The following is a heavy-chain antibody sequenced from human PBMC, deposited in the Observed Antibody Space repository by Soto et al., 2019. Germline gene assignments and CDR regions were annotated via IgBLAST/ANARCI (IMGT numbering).Heavy chain of an antibody. Sequence: GGSLRLSCAASGFTFSSYWMSWVRQAPGKGLEWVANIKQDGSEKYYVDYVKGRFTISRDNAKNSLYMKMNSLRAEDSVVFYCAGIAARLTAHYYGMDVWGQGTTVTVSS. CDR2: IKQDGSEK. V-gene: IGHV3-7*01. D-gene: IGHD6-6*01. CDR1: GFTFSSYW. J-gene: IGHJ6*02. CDR3: AGIAARLTAHYYGMDV.